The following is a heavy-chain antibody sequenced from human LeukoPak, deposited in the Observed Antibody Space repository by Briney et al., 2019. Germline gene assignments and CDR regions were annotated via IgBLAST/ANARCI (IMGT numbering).Heavy chain of an antibody. D-gene: IGHD3-3*01. CDR1: GFTFSSYA. V-gene: IGHV3-23*01. CDR3: AKDFWSGYYSDY. Sequence: GGSLRLSCAASGFTFSSYAMSWVHQAPGKGLEWVSAISGSGGSTYYADSVKGRFTISRDNSKNTLYLQMNSLRAEDTAVYYCAKDFWSGYYSDYWGQGTLVTVSS. CDR2: ISGSGGST. J-gene: IGHJ4*02.